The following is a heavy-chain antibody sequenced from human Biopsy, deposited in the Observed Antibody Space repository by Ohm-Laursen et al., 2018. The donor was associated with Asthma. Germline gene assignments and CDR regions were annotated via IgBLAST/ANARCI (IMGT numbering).Heavy chain of an antibody. CDR2: IYSGGTS. Sequence: SLRLSCSASGFAVSRDHMFWVRQAPGKGLGWVSVIYSGGTSHTADSVRGRFTISRDYSKNTLYLQVHSLRAEDTAVYYCARGDSSNWSHYYFDYWGQGTLVTVSS. J-gene: IGHJ4*02. D-gene: IGHD3-22*01. CDR3: ARGDSSNWSHYYFDY. V-gene: IGHV3-53*01. CDR1: GFAVSRDH.